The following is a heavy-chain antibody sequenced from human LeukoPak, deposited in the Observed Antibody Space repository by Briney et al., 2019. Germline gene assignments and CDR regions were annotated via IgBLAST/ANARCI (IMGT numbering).Heavy chain of an antibody. J-gene: IGHJ4*02. Sequence: SETLSLTCTVSGGSISSYYWSWIRQPPGEGLEWIGSIYYSGSTYYNPSPKSRVTISVDTSKDQFSLKLSSVTAADTAVYYCARESILSGYSGYDIFDYWGQGTLVTVSS. CDR3: ARESILSGYSGYDIFDY. CDR1: GGSISSYY. CDR2: IYYSGST. D-gene: IGHD5-12*01. V-gene: IGHV4-59*12.